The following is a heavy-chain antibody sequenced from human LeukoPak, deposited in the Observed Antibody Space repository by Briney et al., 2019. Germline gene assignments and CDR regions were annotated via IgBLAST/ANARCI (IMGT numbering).Heavy chain of an antibody. D-gene: IGHD2-2*01. Sequence: GGSLRLSCAASGFTFSSYAMHWVRQAPGKGLEWVAVISYDGSNKYYADSVKGRFTISRDNSKNTLYLQMNSLRAEDTAVYYCARDIGIVVVPAATSWFDPWGQGTLVTVSS. J-gene: IGHJ5*02. CDR1: GFTFSSYA. CDR3: ARDIGIVVVPAATSWFDP. CDR2: ISYDGSNK. V-gene: IGHV3-30-3*01.